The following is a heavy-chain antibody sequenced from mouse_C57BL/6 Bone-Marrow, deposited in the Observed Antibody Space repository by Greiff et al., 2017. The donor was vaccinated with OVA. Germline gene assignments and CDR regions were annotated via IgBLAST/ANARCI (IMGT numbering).Heavy chain of an antibody. V-gene: IGHV1-63*01. J-gene: IGHJ3*01. CDR3: ARGDSSGYEFAY. CDR2: IYPGGGYT. D-gene: IGHD3-2*02. CDR1: GYTFTNYW. Sequence: QVTLKVSGAELVRPGTSVKMSCKASGYTFTNYWIGWAKQRPGHGLEWIGDIYPGGGYTNYNEKFKGKATLTADKSSSTAYMQFSSLTSEDSAIYYCARGDSSGYEFAYWGQGTLVTVSA.